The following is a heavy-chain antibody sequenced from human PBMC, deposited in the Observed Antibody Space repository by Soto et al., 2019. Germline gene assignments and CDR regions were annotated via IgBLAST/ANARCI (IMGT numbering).Heavy chain of an antibody. J-gene: IGHJ4*02. D-gene: IGHD2-15*01. CDR3: ARKSRYCSGGSCYFLPGIDY. CDR2: IIPIFGTA. CDR1: GGTFSSYA. V-gene: IGHV1-69*12. Sequence: QVQLVQSGAEVKKPGSSVKVSCKASGGTFSSYAISWVRQAPGQGLEWMGGIIPIFGTANYAQKFQGRVTITADESTSTAYMELSSLRSEDTAVYYCARKSRYCSGGSCYFLPGIDYWGQGTLVTVSS.